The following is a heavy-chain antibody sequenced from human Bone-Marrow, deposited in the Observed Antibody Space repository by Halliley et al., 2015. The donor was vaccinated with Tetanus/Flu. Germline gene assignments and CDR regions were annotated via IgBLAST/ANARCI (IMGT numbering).Heavy chain of an antibody. CDR3: ARDTSGLGIDY. D-gene: IGHD3-10*01. CDR1: GGSISSGSYY. CDR2: IYRSGSI. V-gene: IGHV4-31*03. Sequence: TLSLTCTVSGGSISSGSYYWTWIRQHPGKGLEWIGYIYRSGSIYYNPSLKSRITISIDTSKNQFSLKLSSVTAADTAVYYCARDTSGLGIDYWGQGTLVTVSS. J-gene: IGHJ4*02.